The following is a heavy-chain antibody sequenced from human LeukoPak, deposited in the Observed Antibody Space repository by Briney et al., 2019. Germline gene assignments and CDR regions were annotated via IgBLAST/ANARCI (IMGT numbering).Heavy chain of an antibody. CDR1: GGSISSGGYY. J-gene: IGHJ4*02. CDR3: ARDAPYGGNSADY. D-gene: IGHD4-23*01. Sequence: PSETLSLTCTVSGGSISSGGYYWSWIRQPPGKGLEWIGYIYHSGSTYYNPSLKSRVTISVDRSKNQFSLKLSSVTAADTAVYYCARDAPYGGNSADYWGQGTLVTVSS. V-gene: IGHV4-30-2*01. CDR2: IYHSGST.